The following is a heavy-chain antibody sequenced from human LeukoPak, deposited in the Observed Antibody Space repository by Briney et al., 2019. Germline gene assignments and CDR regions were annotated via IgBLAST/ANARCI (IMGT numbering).Heavy chain of an antibody. CDR2: ITSNGGNT. CDR1: GFTFSSYS. Sequence: GASLRLSCSASGFTFSSYSMHWVRQAPGKGLEYVSAITSNGGNTYYADSVKGRFTISRDNSKNTLYLQMNSLRGEDTAVYYCARELRRNSGYDSVFDYWGQGTLVSVFS. D-gene: IGHD5-12*01. CDR3: ARELRRNSGYDSVFDY. J-gene: IGHJ4*02. V-gene: IGHV3-64*04.